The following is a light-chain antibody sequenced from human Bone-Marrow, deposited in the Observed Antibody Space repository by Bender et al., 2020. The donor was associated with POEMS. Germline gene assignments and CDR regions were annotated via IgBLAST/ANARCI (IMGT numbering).Light chain of an antibody. J-gene: IGLJ1*01. V-gene: IGLV1-44*01. CDR1: GSNIGSRD. Sequence: QSVLTQPPSASGTPGQRVTISCSGSGSNIGSRDVYWYQQVPGTAPKLLIYGYNNRPSGVSIRFSGSKSGNTASLTISGLQAEDEADYYCCSFRSSITPYVFGTGTKVSVL. CDR3: CSFRSSITPYV. CDR2: GYN.